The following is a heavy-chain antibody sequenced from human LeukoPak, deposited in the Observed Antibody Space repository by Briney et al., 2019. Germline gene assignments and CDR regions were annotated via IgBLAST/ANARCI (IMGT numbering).Heavy chain of an antibody. J-gene: IGHJ4*02. Sequence: GGSLRLSCVASGITFSNYAVSWVRQAPGKGLEWVAVISYDGSNKYYADSVKGRFTISRDNSKRTLFLQTDSLRYEDTAIYYCANGGYYSLDSWGQGTLVTVSS. V-gene: IGHV3-30*18. CDR1: GITFSNYA. D-gene: IGHD2-15*01. CDR3: ANGGYYSLDS. CDR2: ISYDGSNK.